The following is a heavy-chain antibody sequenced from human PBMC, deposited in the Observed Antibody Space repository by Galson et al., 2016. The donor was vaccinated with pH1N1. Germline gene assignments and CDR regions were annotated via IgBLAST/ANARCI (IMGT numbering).Heavy chain of an antibody. CDR1: GDSIRSSTFY. D-gene: IGHD1-26*01. J-gene: IGHJ5*02. CDR2: FFYSENT. CDR3: ARHRLVRDISMGGWFDP. V-gene: IGHV4-39*01. Sequence: LSLTCAVSGDSIRSSTFYWGWTRQPPGQGLEWIGSFFYSENTYYNPSLKGRVTISVDASTNQFSLKLNSVTAADTAVYYCARHRLVRDISMGGWFDPWGQGTQVSVSS.